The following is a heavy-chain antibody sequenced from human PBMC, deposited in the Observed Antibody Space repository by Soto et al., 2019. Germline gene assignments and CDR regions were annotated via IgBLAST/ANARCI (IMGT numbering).Heavy chain of an antibody. Sequence: GGSLRLSCAASGFTFSSYAMSWVRQAPGKGLEWVSAISGSGGSTYYADSVKGRFTISRDNSKNTLYLQMNSLRAEDTAVYYCAKDGKLDYSNHYYYYGIDVWGQGTMVTVSS. D-gene: IGHD4-4*01. CDR2: ISGSGGST. J-gene: IGHJ6*02. CDR1: GFTFSSYA. V-gene: IGHV3-23*01. CDR3: AKDGKLDYSNHYYYYGIDV.